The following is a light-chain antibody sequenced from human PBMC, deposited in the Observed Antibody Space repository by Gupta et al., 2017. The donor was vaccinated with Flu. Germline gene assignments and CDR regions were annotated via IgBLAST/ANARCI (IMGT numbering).Light chain of an antibody. V-gene: IGKV3-15*01. J-gene: IGKJ1*01. CDR2: GAS. CDR1: QSVSSN. Sequence: ATLSMSPEERATLSCRASQSVSSNLAWYQQKPGQAPRLLIYGASTRATGIPVRFSGSGSETEFTLTISSLQSEDFAVYYCQQYNYWPPGTFGQGTKVEIK. CDR3: QQYNYWPPGT.